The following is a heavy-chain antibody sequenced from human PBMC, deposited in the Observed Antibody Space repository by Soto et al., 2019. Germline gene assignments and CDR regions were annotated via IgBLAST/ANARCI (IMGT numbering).Heavy chain of an antibody. CDR1: GGSISGSY. CDR2: VYYTGST. D-gene: IGHD6-19*01. J-gene: IGHJ4*02. Sequence: SETLSLTCSVSGGSISGSYWSWIRQSPGKGLEWLGYVYYTGSTNYSPSLRSRVSISVDTSKNAYSLRLSSVTAADTAVYFCARSVAVPGAHIDYWGQGTQFTVSS. V-gene: IGHV4-59*01. CDR3: ARSVAVPGAHIDY.